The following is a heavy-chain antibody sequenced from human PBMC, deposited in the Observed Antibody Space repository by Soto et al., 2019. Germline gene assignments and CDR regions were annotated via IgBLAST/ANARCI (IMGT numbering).Heavy chain of an antibody. J-gene: IGHJ4*02. CDR1: EFTFSTYA. V-gene: IGHV3-23*01. CDR2: ISGSGATT. D-gene: IGHD6-13*01. CDR3: ARRSSSWTKLDY. Sequence: PGGSLRLSCVAFEFTFSTYAMTWVRQAPGKGLEWVSGISGSGATTYYADSVKGRFTISRDNSKDTLYLQLNSLRVEDTAVYYCARRSSSWTKLDYRGQGTLVTVSS.